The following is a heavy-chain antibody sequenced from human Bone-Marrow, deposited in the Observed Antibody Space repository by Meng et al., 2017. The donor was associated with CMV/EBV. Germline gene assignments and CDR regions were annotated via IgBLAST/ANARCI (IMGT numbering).Heavy chain of an antibody. D-gene: IGHD1/OR15-1a*01. Sequence: EVQLGESGGGLVQPGESLRLSCAVSGFTVTEKHLNWVRQVPGKGLEWVSMYATDGRTFYADSVKGRFTISRDNSKNSVYLQMNSLRVEDTAVYYCMNTPPGDWGQGTLVTVSS. CDR2: YATDGRT. V-gene: IGHV3-66*01. J-gene: IGHJ4*02. CDR1: GFTVTEKH. CDR3: MNTPPGD.